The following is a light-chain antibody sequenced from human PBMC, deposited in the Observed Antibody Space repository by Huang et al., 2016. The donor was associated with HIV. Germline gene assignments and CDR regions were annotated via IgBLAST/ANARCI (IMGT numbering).Light chain of an antibody. Sequence: EIVLTQSPGTLSLSPGERATLSCRASQSVSSRDLDWYQQKPGQAPRLLSYGASSSATGIPDRISGSGSGTDFTLTISRLEPEDFAVYYCQQYGSSPRTFGQGTKVEIK. J-gene: IGKJ1*01. CDR3: QQYGSSPRT. V-gene: IGKV3-20*01. CDR2: GAS. CDR1: QSVSSRD.